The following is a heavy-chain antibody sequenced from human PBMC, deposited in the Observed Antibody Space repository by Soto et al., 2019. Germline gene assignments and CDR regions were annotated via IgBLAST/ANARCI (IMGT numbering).Heavy chain of an antibody. J-gene: IGHJ4*02. V-gene: IGHV1-2*02. Sequence: QVHLVQSGAEVKRPGDSVKVSCKASGYTFTDYHIHWVRQAPGQGLEWMGRITPKSGEIYYSPKFQGRVTLTRDTSISTAYMELTTLRFDYTAVYYCARAPIWGPTGDFDYWGQGTLATVSS. D-gene: IGHD1-26*01. CDR3: ARAPIWGPTGDFDY. CDR1: GYTFTDYH. CDR2: ITPKSGEI.